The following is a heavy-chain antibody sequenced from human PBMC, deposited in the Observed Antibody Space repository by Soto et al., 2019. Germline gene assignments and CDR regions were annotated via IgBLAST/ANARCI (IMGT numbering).Heavy chain of an antibody. CDR1: GFTFKIYA. CDR2: ISGSGGST. CDR3: AKREMTGYLSY. Sequence: EVQLLESGGGLVQPGGSLRLSCAASGFTFKIYAMNWVRQAQGKGLEWVSVISGSGGSTYYADSVKGRFTISRDNSKNTVYLQMNSLRAEDTAVYYCAKREMTGYLSYWGQGTLVTVSS. J-gene: IGHJ4*02. D-gene: IGHD3-9*01. V-gene: IGHV3-23*01.